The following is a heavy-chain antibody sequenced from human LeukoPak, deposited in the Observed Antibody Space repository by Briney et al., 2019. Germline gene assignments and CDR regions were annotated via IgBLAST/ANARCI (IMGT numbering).Heavy chain of an antibody. CDR2: ISSSSSTI. CDR1: GFTFSSYS. Sequence: GGSLRLSCAASGFTFSSYSMNWVRQAPGKGLEWVSYISSSSSTIYYADSVKGRFTISRDNAKNSLYLQMNSLRAEDTAVYYCAREAIVVVPAAMTHWLDPWGQGTLVTVSS. CDR3: AREAIVVVPAAMTHWLDP. V-gene: IGHV3-48*01. D-gene: IGHD2-2*01. J-gene: IGHJ5*02.